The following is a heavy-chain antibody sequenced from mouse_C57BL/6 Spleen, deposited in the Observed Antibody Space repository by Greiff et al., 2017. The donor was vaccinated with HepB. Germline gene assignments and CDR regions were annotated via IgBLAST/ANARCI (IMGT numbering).Heavy chain of an antibody. CDR3: ARRDGKAWFAD. D-gene: IGHD3-3*01. J-gene: IGHJ3*01. CDR2: INPYNGDT. Sequence: EVQLQQSGPELVKPGDSVKISCKASGYSFTGYFMNWVMQSHGKSLEWIGRINPYNGDTFYNQKFKGKATLTVDKSSSTAHMELRSLTSEDSAVYYCARRDGKAWFADWGQGTLVTVSA. CDR1: GYSFTGYF. V-gene: IGHV1-20*01.